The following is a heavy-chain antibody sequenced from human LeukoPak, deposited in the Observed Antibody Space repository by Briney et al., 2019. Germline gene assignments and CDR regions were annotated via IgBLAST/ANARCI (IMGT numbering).Heavy chain of an antibody. V-gene: IGHV1-8*01. J-gene: IGHJ4*02. CDR3: ARGERATDQFDY. D-gene: IGHD1-1*01. CDR2: MNPDSGDT. CDR1: RYTFNNYE. Sequence: GASVKVSCKASRYTFNNYEINWVRQATGQRLEWMGWMNPDSGDTGYAQKFQGGVTMTRDTSTSTAYMELSGLTSEDTAVYYCARGERATDQFDYWGQGTLVTVSS.